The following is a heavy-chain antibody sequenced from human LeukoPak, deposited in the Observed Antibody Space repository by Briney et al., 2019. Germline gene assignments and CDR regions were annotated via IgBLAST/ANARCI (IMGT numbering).Heavy chain of an antibody. CDR3: ARLTTPDNWFDP. Sequence: ASVEVSCKASGYTFTSYGISWVRQAPGQGLEWMGWISAYNGNTNYAQKLQGRVTMTTDTSTSTAYMELRSLRSDDTAVYYCARLTTPDNWFDPWGQGTLVTVSS. CDR1: GYTFTSYG. V-gene: IGHV1-18*01. D-gene: IGHD4-17*01. J-gene: IGHJ5*02. CDR2: ISAYNGNT.